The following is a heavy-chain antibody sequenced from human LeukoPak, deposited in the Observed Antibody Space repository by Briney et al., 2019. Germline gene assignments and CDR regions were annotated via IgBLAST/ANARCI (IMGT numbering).Heavy chain of an antibody. V-gene: IGHV1-69*05. D-gene: IGHD6-19*01. CDR3: ARRRESSGLIFDY. Sequence: SVKVSCKASGGTFSSYAISWVRQAPGQGLGWMGRIIPIFGTANYAQKFQGRVTITTDESTSTAYMELSSLRSEDTAVYYCARRRESSGLIFDYWGQGTLVTVSS. J-gene: IGHJ4*02. CDR1: GGTFSSYA. CDR2: IIPIFGTA.